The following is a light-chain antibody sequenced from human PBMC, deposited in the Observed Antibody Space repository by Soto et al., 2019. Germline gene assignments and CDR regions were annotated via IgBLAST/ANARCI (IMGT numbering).Light chain of an antibody. V-gene: IGLV2-14*03. J-gene: IGLJ2*01. CDR3: SSYTSSSAHVV. CDR2: DVS. Sequence: QSALTQPASVSGSPGQSFTISCTGTSSDVGGYNYVSWYQHHPGKAPKLMIYDVSNRPSGVSNRFSGSKSGNTASLTISGLQAEDEADYYCSSYTSSSAHVVFGGGTKLTVL. CDR1: SSDVGGYNY.